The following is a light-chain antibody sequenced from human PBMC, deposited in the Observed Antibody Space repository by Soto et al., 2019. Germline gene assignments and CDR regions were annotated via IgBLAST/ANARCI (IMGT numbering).Light chain of an antibody. Sequence: EIVLTQSPATLSLSPGERATLSCRASQSVSGYSAWYQQKPGQAPRLLIYDASSRAKGIPARFTGSGSGTDFSLTISSLEPEDFAVYYCQQRGTWPTFGQGTRVEIK. CDR2: DAS. CDR3: QQRGTWPT. CDR1: QSVSGY. J-gene: IGKJ1*01. V-gene: IGKV3-11*01.